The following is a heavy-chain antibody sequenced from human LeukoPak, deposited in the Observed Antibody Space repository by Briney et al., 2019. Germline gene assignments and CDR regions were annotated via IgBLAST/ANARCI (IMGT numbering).Heavy chain of an antibody. D-gene: IGHD6-19*01. Sequence: GGSLRLSCAASGFTFSSYSMNWVRQAPGKGLEWVSSISSSSSYIYYADSVKGRFTISRDNAKNSLYLQMNSLRAEDTAVHYCARDIYSSGWYEGFDYWGQGTLVTVSS. J-gene: IGHJ4*02. CDR3: ARDIYSSGWYEGFDY. V-gene: IGHV3-21*01. CDR1: GFTFSSYS. CDR2: ISSSSSYI.